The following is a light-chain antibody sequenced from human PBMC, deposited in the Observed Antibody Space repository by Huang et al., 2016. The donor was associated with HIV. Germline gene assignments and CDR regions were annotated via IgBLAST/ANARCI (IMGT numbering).Light chain of an antibody. Sequence: DIQMTQSQSSLSASVGDRVTITCRAIQDIDTYLNWYQQRPGKAPKLLVYNTLKLQSWVPSRFNGTGSETDFALTFTNLQPEDVATYFCQQSYTFTFTVGPGT. CDR3: QQSYTFTFT. CDR1: QDIDTY. V-gene: IGKV1-39*01. CDR2: NTL. J-gene: IGKJ3*01.